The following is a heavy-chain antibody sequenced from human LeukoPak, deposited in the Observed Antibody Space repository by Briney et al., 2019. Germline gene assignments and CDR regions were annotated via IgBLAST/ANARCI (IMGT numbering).Heavy chain of an antibody. Sequence: PSETLSLTCTVSGGSISSYYWSWIRQPPGKGLEWIGYIYYSGSTNYNPSLKSRVTISVDTSKNQFSLKLSSVTAADTAVYYCARGTDSGYDRYGMDVWGQGTTVTVSS. J-gene: IGHJ6*02. CDR3: ARGTDSGYDRYGMDV. CDR1: GGSISSYY. CDR2: IYYSGST. V-gene: IGHV4-59*08. D-gene: IGHD5-12*01.